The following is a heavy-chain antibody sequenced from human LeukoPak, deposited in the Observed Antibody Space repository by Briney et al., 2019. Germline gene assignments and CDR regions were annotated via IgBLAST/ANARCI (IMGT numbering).Heavy chain of an antibody. CDR2: IYTSGST. J-gene: IGHJ6*03. V-gene: IGHV4-4*07. CDR1: GGSISSYY. D-gene: IGHD2-2*01. CDR3: ARSQGGVVPAATRRYYYYMDV. Sequence: SSETLSLTCTVSGGSISSYYWSWIRQPAGKGLVWIGRIYTSGSTNYNPSLKSRVTMSVDTSKNQFSLKLSSVTAADTAVYYCARSQGGVVPAATRRYYYYMDVWGKGTTVTVSS.